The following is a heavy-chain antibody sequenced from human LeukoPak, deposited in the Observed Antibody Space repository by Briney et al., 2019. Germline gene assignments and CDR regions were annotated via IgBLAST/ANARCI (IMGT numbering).Heavy chain of an antibody. D-gene: IGHD3-10*01. J-gene: IGHJ4*02. CDR2: IIPIFGTA. CDR3: AGEALYGSGSYYNLGGFDY. Sequence: SVKVSRKASGGTFSSYAISWVRQAPGQGLEWMGGIIPIFGTANYAQKFQGRVTITADESTSTAYMELSSLRSEDTAVYYCAGEALYGSGSYYNLGGFDYWGQGTLVTVSS. CDR1: GGTFSSYA. V-gene: IGHV1-69*13.